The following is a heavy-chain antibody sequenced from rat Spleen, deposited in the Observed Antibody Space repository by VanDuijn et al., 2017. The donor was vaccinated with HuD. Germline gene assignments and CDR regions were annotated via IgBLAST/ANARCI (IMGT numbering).Heavy chain of an antibody. CDR1: GFNFNDYW. D-gene: IGHD1-2*01. V-gene: IGHV4-2*01. CDR3: VRHGDYYSSYMGGYYFDY. J-gene: IGHJ2*01. CDR2: VNQDSSTI. Sequence: EVKLVESGGGLVQPGRSLKLSCAASGFNFNDYWMGWVRQAPGKGLEWIGEVNQDSSTIKYSPFLKEKFTVSRDNAQNTLFLQMNKLGSEDTTIYYCVRHGDYYSSYMGGYYFDYWGQGVMVTVSS.